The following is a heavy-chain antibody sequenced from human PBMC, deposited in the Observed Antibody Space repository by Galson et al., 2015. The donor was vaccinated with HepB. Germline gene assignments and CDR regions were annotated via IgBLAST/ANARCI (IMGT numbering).Heavy chain of an antibody. CDR1: GDSVSSNSAA. CDR2: TYYRSKWYN. Sequence: CAISGDSVSSNSAAWNWIRQSPSRGLEWLGRTYYRSKWYNDYAVSVKSRITINPDTSKNQFSLQLNSVTPEDTAVYYCARTLERHYYYGMDVRGQGTTVTVSS. J-gene: IGHJ6*02. D-gene: IGHD1-1*01. V-gene: IGHV6-1*01. CDR3: ARTLERHYYYGMDV.